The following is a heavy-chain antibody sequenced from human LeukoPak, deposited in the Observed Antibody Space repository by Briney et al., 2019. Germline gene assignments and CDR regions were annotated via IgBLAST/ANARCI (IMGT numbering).Heavy chain of an antibody. CDR2: VDYDGTTT. V-gene: IGHV3-74*01. D-gene: IGHD3-10*01. Sequence: GGSLRLSCAASGFTLSKHWMNWVRQVPGKGLVWVSRVDYDGTTTTYADFVKGRFTISRDNAKNTLYLQMNSLRAEDTAVYYCARLFYGSGSSKYYFDYWGLGTLVTVSS. CDR1: GFTLSKHW. CDR3: ARLFYGSGSSKYYFDY. J-gene: IGHJ4*02.